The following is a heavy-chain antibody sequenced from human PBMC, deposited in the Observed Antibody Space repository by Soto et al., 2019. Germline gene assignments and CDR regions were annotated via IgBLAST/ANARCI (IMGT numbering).Heavy chain of an antibody. Sequence: QVQLVESGGGVVQPGRSLRLSCAASGFTFSTYGMRWVRQAPGKGLEWVAGIWYDGSNKYYADSVKGRCTIFRDNSKTTWYLQMHNLRADETAVYYCAREGHTYCSGGSCSGVDYWGQGTLVTVSS. CDR3: AREGHTYCSGGSCSGVDY. J-gene: IGHJ4*02. V-gene: IGHV3-33*01. CDR2: IWYDGSNK. CDR1: GFTFSTYG. D-gene: IGHD2-15*01.